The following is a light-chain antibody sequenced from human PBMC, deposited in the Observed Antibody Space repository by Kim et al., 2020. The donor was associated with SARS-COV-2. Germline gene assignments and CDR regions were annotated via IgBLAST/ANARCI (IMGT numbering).Light chain of an antibody. CDR2: DVS. CDR3: SSITSSSTGV. Sequence: QSITSSCTGTSSDIGGYNYVSWYQQHPGKAPKLMIYDVSKRSSGVSNRFSGSKSGNTASLTISGLQAEDEADYYCSSITSSSTGVFGGGTQLTVL. J-gene: IGLJ2*01. V-gene: IGLV2-14*04. CDR1: SSDIGGYNY.